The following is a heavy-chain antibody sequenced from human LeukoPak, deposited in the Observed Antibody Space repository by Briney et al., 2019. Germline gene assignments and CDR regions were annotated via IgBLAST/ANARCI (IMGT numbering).Heavy chain of an antibody. V-gene: IGHV4-4*07. Sequence: PSETLSLTCTVSGGSISSYYWSWIRQPAGKGLEWIGRIYTSGSTNYNPSLKSRVTMSVDTSKNQFSLKLSSVTAADTAVYYCARDLVVGASDASDIWGQGTMVTVSS. CDR2: IYTSGST. CDR3: ARDLVVGASDASDI. D-gene: IGHD1-26*01. CDR1: GGSISSYY. J-gene: IGHJ3*02.